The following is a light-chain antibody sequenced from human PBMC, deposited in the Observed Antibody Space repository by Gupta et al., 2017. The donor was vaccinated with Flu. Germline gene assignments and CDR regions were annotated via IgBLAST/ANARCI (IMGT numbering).Light chain of an antibody. CDR2: GAS. Sequence: VMTQSPSPLLVSPGETATLSCRASQNIDDDLAWYQQKPGQAPRLLIHGASSRAIGIPARFSGSGSGTEYTLTISGLQSEDFAVYFCQQYNRWPPFTFGPGTKLEIK. V-gene: IGKV3-15*01. J-gene: IGKJ3*01. CDR3: QQYNRWPPFT. CDR1: QNIDDD.